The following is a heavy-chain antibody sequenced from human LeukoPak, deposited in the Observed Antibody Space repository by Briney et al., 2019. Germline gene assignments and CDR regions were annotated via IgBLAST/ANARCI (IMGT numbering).Heavy chain of an antibody. CDR3: ARQFRIRQLALGY. CDR2: IYSGEFDT. J-gene: IGHJ4*02. Sequence: GESLHSSCHGSGHSSPSYWIAWVRPMTRQGMDWMGIIYSGEFDTRNSPSFQGQLTIAADKSISTAYLQWSSRKASDTAMYYCARQFRIRQLALGYWGQGTLVTVSS. CDR1: GHSSPSYW. D-gene: IGHD6-13*01. V-gene: IGHV5-51*01.